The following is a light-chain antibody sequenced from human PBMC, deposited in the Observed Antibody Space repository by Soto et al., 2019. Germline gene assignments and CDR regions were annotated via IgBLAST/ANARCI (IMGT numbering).Light chain of an antibody. Sequence: EIVLKKSPATLSFYPGERAILYCMASQSVSSYLAWYQQKPGQATRLLIYDASNRATGIPARFSGSGSGTDFTLTISSLQSEDFAVYYCQKYNNWPLTFGGGNTGDIK. CDR2: DAS. CDR1: QSVSSY. CDR3: QKYNNWPLT. J-gene: IGKJ4*01. V-gene: IGKV3-11*01.